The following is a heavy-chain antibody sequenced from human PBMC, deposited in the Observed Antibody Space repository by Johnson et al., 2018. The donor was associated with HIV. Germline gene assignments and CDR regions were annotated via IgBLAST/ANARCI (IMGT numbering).Heavy chain of an antibody. CDR1: GFTFSSYA. CDR3: TTDLAAVGSGAFDI. D-gene: IGHD6-13*01. V-gene: IGHV3-23*04. J-gene: IGHJ3*02. Sequence: VQLVESGGGVVRPGGSLRLSCAASGFTFSSYAMSWVRQAPGKGLEWVSAISGSGGSTYYADSVKGRFTISRDNSKNTRYLQMNSLRAEDTAVYYCTTDLAAVGSGAFDIWGQGTMVTVSS. CDR2: ISGSGGST.